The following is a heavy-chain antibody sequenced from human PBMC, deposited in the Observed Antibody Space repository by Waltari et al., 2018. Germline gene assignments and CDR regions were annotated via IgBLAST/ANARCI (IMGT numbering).Heavy chain of an antibody. D-gene: IGHD2-15*01. Sequence: VQLMESGGGVVQPGKSLTLSCSGSGFSFNRFGMHWVRQAPGKGLEWVDSITHDETDTYYGDSVTGRFIVSRDNSDDTLFLEMNNVGVDDTAVYFCAKDKVFACTGGSCYPDYWGQGTVVTVSA. CDR3: AKDKVFACTGGSCYPDY. CDR1: GFSFNRFG. V-gene: IGHV3-30*18. J-gene: IGHJ4*02. CDR2: ITHDETDT.